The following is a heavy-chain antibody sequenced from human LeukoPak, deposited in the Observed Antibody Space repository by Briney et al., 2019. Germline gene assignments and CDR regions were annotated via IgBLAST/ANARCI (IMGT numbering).Heavy chain of an antibody. CDR2: INSDGSST. V-gene: IGHV3-74*01. CDR3: ARDFPIAVAGIDY. J-gene: IGHJ4*02. D-gene: IGHD6-19*01. CDR1: GFAFSSYW. Sequence: GGSLRLSCAASGFAFSSYWMHWVRQAPGKGLVWVSRINSDGSSTSYADSVKGRFTISRDNAKNTLYLQINSLRAEDTAVYYCARDFPIAVAGIDYWGQGTLVTVSS.